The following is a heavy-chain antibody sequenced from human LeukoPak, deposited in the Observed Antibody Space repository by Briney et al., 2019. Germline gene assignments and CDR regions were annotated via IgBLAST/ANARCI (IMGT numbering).Heavy chain of an antibody. J-gene: IGHJ4*02. CDR3: ASNTGSDGSGYAY. CDR2: ISVYNGDT. Sequence: ASVNDSCKASGYTFTRYGITWVRQARGQGLEWMGWISVYNGDTNYAQKVQGGVTMTTETSTNTAYVELRSLRTNDTAVYYCASNTGSDGSGYAYWGQGTLVTVSS. CDR1: GYTFTRYG. V-gene: IGHV1-18*01. D-gene: IGHD3-22*01.